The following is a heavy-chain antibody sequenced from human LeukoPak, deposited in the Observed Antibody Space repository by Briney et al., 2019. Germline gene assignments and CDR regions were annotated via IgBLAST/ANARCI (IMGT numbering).Heavy chain of an antibody. V-gene: IGHV3-30-3*01. CDR2: ISYDGSNK. J-gene: IGHJ3*02. CDR1: GFTFSSYA. D-gene: IGHD6-13*01. CDR3: ARDYSSSWYVNDAFDI. Sequence: GGSLRLSCAASGFTFSSYAMHWVRQAPGKGQEWVAVISYDGSNKYYADSVKGRFTISRDNSKNTLYLQMNSLRAEDTAVYYCARDYSSSWYVNDAFDIWGQGTMVTVSS.